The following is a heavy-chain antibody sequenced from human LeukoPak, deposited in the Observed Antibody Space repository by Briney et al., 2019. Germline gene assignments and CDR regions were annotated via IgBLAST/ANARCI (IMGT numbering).Heavy chain of an antibody. V-gene: IGHV4-59*08. CDR3: ARPQRGSCTSTSCYEFDN. Sequence: PSETLSLTCTVSGGSLSRYYWSWIRQPPGKGLEWIAYIYYSGNTNYNPSLKSRVTISIDTSKNQFSLILSSVTAADTAVYYCARPQRGSCTSTSCYEFDNWGQGTLVTVSS. J-gene: IGHJ4*02. CDR2: IYYSGNT. CDR1: GGSLSRYY. D-gene: IGHD2-2*01.